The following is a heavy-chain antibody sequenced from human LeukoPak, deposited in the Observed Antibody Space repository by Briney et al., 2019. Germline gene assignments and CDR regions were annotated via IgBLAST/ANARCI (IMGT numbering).Heavy chain of an antibody. CDR1: GGTFTSYD. V-gene: IGHV1-8*01. CDR3: AINARGSYRVY. Sequence: ASVKVSCKASGGTFTSYDINWVRQATGQGLEWMGWMNPNSGNTGYAQKLQGRVTMTTDTSTSTAYMELRSLRSDDTAVYYCAINARGSYRVYWGQGTLVTVSS. CDR2: MNPNSGNT. D-gene: IGHD1-26*01. J-gene: IGHJ4*02.